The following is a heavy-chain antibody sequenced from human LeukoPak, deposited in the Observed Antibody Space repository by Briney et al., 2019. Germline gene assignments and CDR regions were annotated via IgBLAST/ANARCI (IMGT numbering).Heavy chain of an antibody. CDR3: ARGTDSSSLDY. Sequence: PSETLSLTCAVYGGSFSGYYWSWIRQPPGKGLEWIGEINHSGSTNYNPSLKSRVTISVDTSKNQFSLKLSSVTAADTAVYYCARGTDSSSLDYWGQGTLVTVSS. CDR1: GGSFSGYY. D-gene: IGHD6-13*01. V-gene: IGHV4-34*01. J-gene: IGHJ4*02. CDR2: INHSGST.